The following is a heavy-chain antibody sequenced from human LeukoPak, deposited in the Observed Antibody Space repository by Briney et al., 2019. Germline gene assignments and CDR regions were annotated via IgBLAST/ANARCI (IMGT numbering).Heavy chain of an antibody. CDR1: GFTFSSYG. CDR2: ISYDGSNK. Sequence: GGSLRLSCAASGFTFSSYGMHWVRQAPGKGLEWVAVISYDGSNKYYANSVKGRFTISRDNSKNTLYLQMNSLRAEDTAVYYCAKDQRSYYGSDYYYYGMDVWGQGTTVTVSS. D-gene: IGHD3-10*01. V-gene: IGHV3-30*18. J-gene: IGHJ6*02. CDR3: AKDQRSYYGSDYYYYGMDV.